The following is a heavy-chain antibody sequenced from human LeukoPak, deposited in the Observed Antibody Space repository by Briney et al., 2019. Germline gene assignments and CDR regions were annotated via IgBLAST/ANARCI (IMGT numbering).Heavy chain of an antibody. J-gene: IGHJ4*02. Sequence: SETLSLTCTVSGVSISSYYWSWIRQPPGKGLEWIGYIYFNGNTNYNPSLKSRVTISVDTSKTQFSLRLSSVTAADTAVYHCAGNDYTSSSVSYWGQGTLVTVSS. CDR1: GVSISSYY. D-gene: IGHD2-2*02. CDR3: AGNDYTSSSVSY. V-gene: IGHV4-59*08. CDR2: IYFNGNT.